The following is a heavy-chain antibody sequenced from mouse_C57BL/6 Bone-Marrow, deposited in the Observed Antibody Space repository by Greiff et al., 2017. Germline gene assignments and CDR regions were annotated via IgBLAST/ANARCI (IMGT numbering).Heavy chain of an antibody. CDR3: ARDQGGSSRDY. CDR1: GFTFSSYA. CDR2: ISDGGSYT. V-gene: IGHV5-4*01. J-gene: IGHJ2*01. D-gene: IGHD1-1*01. Sequence: EVKLVESGGGLVKPGGSLKLSCAASGFTFSSYAMSWVRQTPEKRLEWVATISDGGSYTYYPDNVKGRFTISRDNAKNNLYLQMSHLKSEDTAMYYSARDQGGSSRDYWGQGTTLTVSS.